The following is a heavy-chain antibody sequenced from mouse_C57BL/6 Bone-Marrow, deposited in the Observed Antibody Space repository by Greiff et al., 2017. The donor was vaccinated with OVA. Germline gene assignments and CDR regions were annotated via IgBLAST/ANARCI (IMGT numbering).Heavy chain of an antibody. D-gene: IGHD3-2*02. CDR2: IDPSDSYT. CDR3: ARRDSSGYSDFDY. V-gene: IGHV1-50*01. J-gene: IGHJ2*01. CDR1: GYTFTSYW. Sequence: QVQLQQPGAELVKPGASVKLSCKASGYTFTSYWMQWVKQRPGQGLEWIGEIDPSDSYTNYNQKFKGKATLTVDTSSSTAYMQLSSLTSEDSAVYYCARRDSSGYSDFDYWGQGTTLTVSS.